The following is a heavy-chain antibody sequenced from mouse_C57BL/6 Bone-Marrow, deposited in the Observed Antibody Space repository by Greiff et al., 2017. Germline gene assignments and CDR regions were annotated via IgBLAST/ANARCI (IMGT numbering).Heavy chain of an antibody. CDR1: GFTFSSYA. J-gene: IGHJ2*01. V-gene: IGHV5-4*03. CDR3: ARAAVVVDLDY. Sequence: EVKLMESGGGLVKPGGSLKLSCAASGFTFSSYAMSWVRQTPEKRLEWVATISDGGSYTYYPDNVKGRFTISRDNAKNNLYLQMSHLKSEDTAMYDCARAAVVVDLDYWGQGTTLTVSS. D-gene: IGHD1-1*01. CDR2: ISDGGSYT.